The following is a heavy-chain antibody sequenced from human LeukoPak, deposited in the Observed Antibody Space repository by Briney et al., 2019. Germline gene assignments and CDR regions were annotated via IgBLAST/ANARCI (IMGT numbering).Heavy chain of an antibody. CDR1: GYTFTGYY. J-gene: IGHJ6*03. V-gene: IGHV1-2*02. Sequence: ASVKVSCKASGYTFTGYYMHWVRQAPGQGLEWMGWINPNSGGTNYAQKFQGRVTMTRDTSISTAYMELSRLRSDDTAVYYCAGERAVAGYYYMDVWGKGTTVTVSS. D-gene: IGHD6-19*01. CDR2: INPNSGGT. CDR3: AGERAVAGYYYMDV.